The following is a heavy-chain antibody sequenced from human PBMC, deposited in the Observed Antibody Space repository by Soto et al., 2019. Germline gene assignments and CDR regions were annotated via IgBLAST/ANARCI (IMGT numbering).Heavy chain of an antibody. D-gene: IGHD3-22*01. J-gene: IGHJ5*02. CDR2: IIPIIGII. Sequence: QVQLVQSGAEVKKPGSSVKVSCKASGGTFSTYTITWVRQAPGQGLEWMGRIIPIIGIINYAQKFQGRVTITAEKSXGXTYMELTRLRSDDTAVYYCAGDPDSHYNDSHAYSYPWGQGTLVTVSS. CDR1: GGTFSTYT. V-gene: IGHV1-69*08. CDR3: AGDPDSHYNDSHAYSYP.